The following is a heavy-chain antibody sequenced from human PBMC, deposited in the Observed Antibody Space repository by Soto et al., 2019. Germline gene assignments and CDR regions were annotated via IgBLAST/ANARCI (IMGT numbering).Heavy chain of an antibody. J-gene: IGHJ3*01. CDR2: INAGNGNT. D-gene: IGHD3-22*01. Sequence: ASVKVSCKASGYTFTSYAMHWVRQAPGQRLEWMGWINAGNGNTKYSQKFQGRVTITADESTSTAYMELSSLRSEDTAVYYCARDNYYDSSGYSWGQGTMVTVSS. CDR3: ARDNYYDSSGYS. V-gene: IGHV1-3*01. CDR1: GYTFTSYA.